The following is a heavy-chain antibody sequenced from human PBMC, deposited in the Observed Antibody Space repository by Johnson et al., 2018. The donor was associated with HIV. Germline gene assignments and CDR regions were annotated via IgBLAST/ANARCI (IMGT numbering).Heavy chain of an antibody. V-gene: IGHV3-7*01. D-gene: IGHD4-23*01. CDR1: GFTFSSYW. Sequence: VQLVESGGGLVQPGGSLRLSCAASGFTFSSYWMSWVRQAPGKGLEWVANIKQDGSEKYYVDSVKGRFTISRDNPKNTLYLQMNSLRTEDTAIYSCAKVGGMVVTPRGEAFDIWGQGTMVTVSS. CDR2: IKQDGSEK. J-gene: IGHJ3*02. CDR3: AKVGGMVVTPRGEAFDI.